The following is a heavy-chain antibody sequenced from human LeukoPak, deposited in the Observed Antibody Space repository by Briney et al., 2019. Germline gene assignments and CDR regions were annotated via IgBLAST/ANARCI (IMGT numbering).Heavy chain of an antibody. Sequence: SETLSLTCTVSGDPISSSSSYWGWIRQPPGKGLEWIGSIYHSGSTYYNPSLKSRVTISVDTSKNQFSLKLSSVTAADTAVYYCARDPHNWNYGYFDYWGQGTLVTVSS. CDR2: IYHSGST. V-gene: IGHV4-39*07. J-gene: IGHJ4*02. CDR1: GDPISSSSSY. D-gene: IGHD1-7*01. CDR3: ARDPHNWNYGYFDY.